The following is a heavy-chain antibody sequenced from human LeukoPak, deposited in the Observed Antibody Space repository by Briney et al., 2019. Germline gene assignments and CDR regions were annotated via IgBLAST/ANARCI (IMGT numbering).Heavy chain of an antibody. CDR3: ARGAGYNYPYYFDY. Sequence: PGGSLRLSCEASGFTFIRYAMSWVRQAPGKGLEWVSTISGNGDSAYYADSVKGRFTISRDNSMNTLYLQMDSLRAEDTAVYYCARGAGYNYPYYFDYWGQGTLVTVSS. J-gene: IGHJ4*02. D-gene: IGHD5-24*01. CDR1: GFTFIRYA. CDR2: ISGNGDSA. V-gene: IGHV3-23*01.